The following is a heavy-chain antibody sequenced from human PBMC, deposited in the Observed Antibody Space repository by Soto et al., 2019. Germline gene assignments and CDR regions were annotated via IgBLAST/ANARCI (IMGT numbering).Heavy chain of an antibody. Sequence: QVQLVESGGGVVQPGRSLRLSCAASGFTFSSYAMHWVRQAPGKGLEWVAVIAYDGSNKYYADSVKGRFTISRDNSKNTXXLQMNSLRAEDTAVYYCARLSVGYGDYEPGWWVDYWGQGTLVTVSS. CDR1: GFTFSSYA. CDR2: IAYDGSNK. D-gene: IGHD4-17*01. V-gene: IGHV3-30-3*01. J-gene: IGHJ4*02. CDR3: ARLSVGYGDYEPGWWVDY.